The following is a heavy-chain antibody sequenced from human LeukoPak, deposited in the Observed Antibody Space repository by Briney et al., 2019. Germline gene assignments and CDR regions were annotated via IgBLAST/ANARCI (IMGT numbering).Heavy chain of an antibody. J-gene: IGHJ3*02. Sequence: ASVKVSCKASGYTFTSYDINWVRQAPGQGLEWMGWISAYNGNTNYAQKFQGRVTMTTDTSTSTAYMELRSLRSDDTAVYYCARDAASYCSSTSCSAFDIWGQGTMVAVSS. CDR1: GYTFTSYD. V-gene: IGHV1-18*01. D-gene: IGHD2-2*01. CDR2: ISAYNGNT. CDR3: ARDAASYCSSTSCSAFDI.